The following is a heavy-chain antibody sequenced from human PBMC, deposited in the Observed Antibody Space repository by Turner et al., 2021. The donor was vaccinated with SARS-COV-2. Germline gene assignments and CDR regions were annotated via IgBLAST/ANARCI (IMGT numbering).Heavy chain of an antibody. Sequence: QVQLQQWGAGLLKPSETLSLTCGVYGGSFSGHFWNWIRQPPGKGLEWIGEIKHGGSTKYNPSLKSRVTISVDTSKNQFSLKLSSVTAADTAVYYCARGLVSTWLGYYFDSWGQGALVTVSS. V-gene: IGHV4-34*01. D-gene: IGHD2-2*01. CDR3: ARGLVSTWLGYYFDS. J-gene: IGHJ4*02. CDR1: GGSFSGHF. CDR2: IKHGGST.